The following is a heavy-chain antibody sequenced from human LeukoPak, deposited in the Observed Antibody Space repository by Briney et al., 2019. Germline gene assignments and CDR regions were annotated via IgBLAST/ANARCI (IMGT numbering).Heavy chain of an antibody. CDR1: GYTFTSYG. J-gene: IGHJ4*02. V-gene: IGHV1-69*13. D-gene: IGHD5-12*01. CDR2: IIPIFGTA. CDR3: AILKGATIPLDY. Sequence: SVKVSCKASGYTFTSYGISWVRQAPGQGLEWMGGIIPIFGTANYAQKFQGRVTITADESTSTAYMELSSLRSEDTAVYYCAILKGATIPLDYWGQGTLVTVSS.